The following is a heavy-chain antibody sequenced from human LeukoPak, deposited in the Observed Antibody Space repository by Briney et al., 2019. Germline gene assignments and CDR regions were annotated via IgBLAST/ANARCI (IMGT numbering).Heavy chain of an antibody. Sequence: SETLSLTCSVSGGSISSGDYYWSWIRQHPGKGLEWIGYIHYSGSTYYNPSLKSRVSISVSTSKNRFSLQLSSVTAADTAVYYCARVIGFDQLDYWGQGTLVTVSS. CDR2: IHYSGST. J-gene: IGHJ4*02. V-gene: IGHV4-31*03. CDR3: ARVIGFDQLDY. CDR1: GGSISSGDYY. D-gene: IGHD5-12*01.